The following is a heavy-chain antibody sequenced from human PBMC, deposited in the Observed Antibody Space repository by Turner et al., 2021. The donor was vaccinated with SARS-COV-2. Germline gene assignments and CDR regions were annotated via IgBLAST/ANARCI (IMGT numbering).Heavy chain of an antibody. CDR1: GFTFSSYA. Sequence: EVQLLESGGGLVQPGGSLRLSCAAYGFTFSSYAMSWVRQAPGKGLEWVSAISGSGGTTYYADSVNGRFTISRDNSKNTLFLQMNSLRAEDTAVYYCAKADRVMIVVVITLFDYWGQGTLVTVSS. CDR3: AKADRVMIVVVITLFDY. J-gene: IGHJ4*02. CDR2: ISGSGGTT. V-gene: IGHV3-23*01. D-gene: IGHD3-22*01.